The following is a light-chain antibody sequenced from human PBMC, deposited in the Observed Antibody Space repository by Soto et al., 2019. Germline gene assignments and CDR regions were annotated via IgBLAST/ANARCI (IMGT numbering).Light chain of an antibody. CDR3: QQYYSYPRT. J-gene: IGKJ1*01. CDR2: AAS. Sequence: AIRMTQSPSSFSASTGDRVTITCRASQGISSYLAWYQQKPGKAPKLLIYAASTLQSGVQSRFSGSGSGTDFTLTISCLQSEDFATYYCQQYYSYPRTFGQGNKVEIK. V-gene: IGKV1-8*01. CDR1: QGISSY.